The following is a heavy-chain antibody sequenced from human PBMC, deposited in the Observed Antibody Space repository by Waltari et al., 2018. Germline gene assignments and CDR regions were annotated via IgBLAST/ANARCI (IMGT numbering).Heavy chain of an antibody. CDR2: IIPIFGTA. CDR3: ARESLWGQLLPPYYYYYMDV. CDR1: GGTFSSYA. D-gene: IGHD2-15*01. J-gene: IGHJ6*03. V-gene: IGHV1-69*01. Sequence: QVQLVQSGAEVKKPGSSVKVSCKASGGTFSSYAISWVRQASGHGLEWMGGIIPIFGTANYAQKFQGRVTITADESTSTAYMELSSLRSEDTAVYYCARESLWGQLLPPYYYYYMDVWGKGTTVTVSS.